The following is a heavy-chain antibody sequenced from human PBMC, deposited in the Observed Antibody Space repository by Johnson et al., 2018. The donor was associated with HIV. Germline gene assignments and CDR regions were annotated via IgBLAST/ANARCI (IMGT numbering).Heavy chain of an antibody. CDR3: ARNWAAGIAAATMWWHAFDI. CDR2: ISYDGSNK. Sequence: QVQLVESGGGVVQPGRSLRLSCAASGFTFSSYAMHWVRQAPGKGLEWVAVISYDGSNKYYADSVKGRFTISRDTSKNTLYLQMNSLRAGDTAVYYCARNWAAGIAAATMWWHAFDIWGQGTMVTVSS. V-gene: IGHV3-30*14. D-gene: IGHD6-13*01. CDR1: GFTFSSYA. J-gene: IGHJ3*02.